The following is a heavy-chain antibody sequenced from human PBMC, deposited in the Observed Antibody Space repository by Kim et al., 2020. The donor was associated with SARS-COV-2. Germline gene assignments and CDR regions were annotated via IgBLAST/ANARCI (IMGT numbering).Heavy chain of an antibody. CDR3: KGYCSSTSCYIPWFDP. D-gene: IGHD2-2*02. V-gene: IGHV3-30-3*01. CDR2: ISYDGSNK. Sequence: GGSLRLSCAASGFTFSSYAMHWVRQAPGKGLEWVAVISYDGSNKYYADSVKGRFTISRDNSKNTLYLQMNSLRAEDTAVYYCKGYCSSTSCYIPWFDPWG. J-gene: IGHJ5*02. CDR1: GFTFSSYA.